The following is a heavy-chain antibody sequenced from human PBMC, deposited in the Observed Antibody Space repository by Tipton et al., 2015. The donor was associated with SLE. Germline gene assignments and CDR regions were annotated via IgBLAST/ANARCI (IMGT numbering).Heavy chain of an antibody. CDR1: GFTFSSYW. V-gene: IGHV3-74*01. Sequence: GSLRLSCAASGFTFSSYWMHWVRQAPGKGLVWVSRINSDGSSTSYAGSVKGRFTISRDNAKNTLYLQMNSLRAEDTAVYYCARSSYYDFWSGGEYFQHWGQGTLVTVSS. CDR2: INSDGSST. CDR3: ARSSYYDFWSGGEYFQH. J-gene: IGHJ1*01. D-gene: IGHD3-3*01.